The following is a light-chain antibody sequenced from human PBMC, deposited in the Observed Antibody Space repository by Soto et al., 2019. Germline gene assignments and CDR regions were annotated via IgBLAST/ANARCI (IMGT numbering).Light chain of an antibody. CDR2: EVY. V-gene: IGKV2D-29*01. CDR1: QSFLHSDGKTY. CDR3: MQSIQLPIT. Sequence: DIVMTQTPLSLSVTPGQPASISCKSSQSFLHSDGKTYLCWYLQKPGQTPQLLIYEVYNRFSGVSDRFSGSGSGTDFTLNISRVEAEDVGVYYCMQSIQLPITFGQGTRLEIK. J-gene: IGKJ5*01.